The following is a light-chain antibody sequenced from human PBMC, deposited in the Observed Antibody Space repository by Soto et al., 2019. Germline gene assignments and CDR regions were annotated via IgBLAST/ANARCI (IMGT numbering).Light chain of an antibody. CDR2: DAS. V-gene: IGKV3-11*01. Sequence: EIVLTQSPATLSLSPGERATLSCRASQSVGSYLAWYQQKPGQAPRLLIYDASSRATGIPARFSGSGSGTDFTLTISSLEPEDFAVYYCQQRSNWYTFGQGTQLEIK. CDR3: QQRSNWYT. CDR1: QSVGSY. J-gene: IGKJ2*01.